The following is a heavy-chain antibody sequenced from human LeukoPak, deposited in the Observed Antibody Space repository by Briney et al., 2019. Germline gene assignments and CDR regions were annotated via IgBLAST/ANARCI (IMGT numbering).Heavy chain of an antibody. CDR2: ISPGAGST. V-gene: IGHV1-46*01. Sequence: GASVKVSCKASGYTFTSYYVHWVRQAPGQGLEWMGVISPGAGSTTYAQRFQGRVSVTRDVSTGTVYMELSSLRSDDTAVYYCARDPGGTHDYHYPLDFGGQGTLVTVSS. CDR3: ARDPGGTHDYHYPLDF. D-gene: IGHD4-11*01. CDR1: GYTFTSYY. J-gene: IGHJ4*02.